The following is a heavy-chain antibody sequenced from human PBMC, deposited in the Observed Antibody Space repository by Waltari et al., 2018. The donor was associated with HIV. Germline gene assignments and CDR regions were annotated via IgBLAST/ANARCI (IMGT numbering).Heavy chain of an antibody. V-gene: IGHV4-59*01. CDR1: GGSISSYY. Sequence: QVQLQESGPGLVKPSETLSLTCTVSGGSISSYYWSWIRQPPGKGLEWIGYIYYSGSTNYNPSLKSRVTISVDTSKNQFSLKLSSVTAADTAVYYCARTLWVRGEYYFDYWGQGTLVTVSS. CDR2: IYYSGST. CDR3: ARTLWVRGEYYFDY. J-gene: IGHJ4*02. D-gene: IGHD3-10*01.